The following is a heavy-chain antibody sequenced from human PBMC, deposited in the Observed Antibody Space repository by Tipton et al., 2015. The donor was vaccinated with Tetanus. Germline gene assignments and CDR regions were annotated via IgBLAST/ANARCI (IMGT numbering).Heavy chain of an antibody. CDR2: VPHGGST. Sequence: TLSLTCAVYGGSFSGNYWNWIRQPPGKGLEWIGEVPHGGSTTYNPSLKSRVAISVDTSKNQFSLKLSSVTAADTAVYYCARVGFGYSGYHFYGYWGQGTLVTVSS. D-gene: IGHD5-12*01. CDR3: ARVGFGYSGYHFYGY. V-gene: IGHV4-34*01. J-gene: IGHJ4*02. CDR1: GGSFSGNY.